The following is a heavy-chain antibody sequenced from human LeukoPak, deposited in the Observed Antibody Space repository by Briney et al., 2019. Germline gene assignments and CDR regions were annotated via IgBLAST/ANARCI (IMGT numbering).Heavy chain of an antibody. CDR2: IYHSGIT. CDR1: GGSITSSDW. D-gene: IGHD2-2*01. V-gene: IGHV4-4*02. J-gene: IGHJ4*02. Sequence: SETLSLTCAVSGGSITSSDWWSWVRQPPGKGLEWIGEIYHSGITHYNPSLKSRLTISVDKSKNQFSLKLSSVTAADTAVYYCARIHCDSISCFYLDYWDQGSLVTVSS. CDR3: ARIHCDSISCFYLDY.